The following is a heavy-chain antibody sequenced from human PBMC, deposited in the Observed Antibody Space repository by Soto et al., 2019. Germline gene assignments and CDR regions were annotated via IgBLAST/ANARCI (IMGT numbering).Heavy chain of an antibody. Sequence: GGSLRLSCAASGFTVSSNYMSWVRQAPGKGLEWVSVIYSGGSTYYADSVKGRFTISRDNSKNTLYLQMNSLRAEDTAVYYCAREGKYCSSTSCYTYRDYYYGMDVWGQGTTVTAP. D-gene: IGHD2-2*02. CDR2: IYSGGST. J-gene: IGHJ6*02. CDR3: AREGKYCSSTSCYTYRDYYYGMDV. V-gene: IGHV3-53*01. CDR1: GFTVSSNY.